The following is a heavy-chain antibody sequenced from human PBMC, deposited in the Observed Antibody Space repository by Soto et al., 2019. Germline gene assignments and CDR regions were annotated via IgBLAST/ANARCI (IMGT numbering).Heavy chain of an antibody. J-gene: IGHJ6*04. CDR3: ERGGYYNFQGRDF. D-gene: IGHD6-25*01. Sequence: PSETLSLTCTVSGGSISSGGYHWGWIRQHPGKGLEWIGYIYYSGSTYYNPSLKSRVTISVDTSKNQFSLKLSSVTAADTAMYYVERGGYYNFQGRDFGGNGTTVPVPS. V-gene: IGHV4-31*03. CDR2: IYYSGST. CDR1: GGSISSGGYH.